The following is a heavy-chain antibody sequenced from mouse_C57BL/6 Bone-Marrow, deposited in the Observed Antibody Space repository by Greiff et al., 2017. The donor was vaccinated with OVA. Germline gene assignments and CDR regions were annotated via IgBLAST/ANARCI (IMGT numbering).Heavy chain of an antibody. CDR3: AKDSSGYVYYFDY. J-gene: IGHJ2*01. CDR1: GYAFSSSW. CDR2: IYPGDGDT. V-gene: IGHV1-82*01. Sequence: QVQLQQSGPELVKPGASVKISFKASGYAFSSSWMNWVKQRPGKGLEWIGRIYPGDGDTNYNGKFKGKATLTADKSSSTAYMQLSSLTSEDSAVYFCAKDSSGYVYYFDYWGQGTTLTVSS. D-gene: IGHD3-2*02.